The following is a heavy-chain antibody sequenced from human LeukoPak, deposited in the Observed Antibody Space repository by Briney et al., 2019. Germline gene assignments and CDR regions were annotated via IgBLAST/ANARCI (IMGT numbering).Heavy chain of an antibody. Sequence: SETLSLTCAVYGGSFSGYYWGWIRQPPGKGLEWIGSIYHSGSTYYNPSLKSRVTISIDTSKNQFSLRLSSVTAADTAVYYCASGADSSNYFLYYWGPGILVTVSS. J-gene: IGHJ4*02. D-gene: IGHD3-22*01. CDR3: ASGADSSNYFLYY. CDR1: GGSFSGYY. V-gene: IGHV4-38-2*01. CDR2: IYHSGST.